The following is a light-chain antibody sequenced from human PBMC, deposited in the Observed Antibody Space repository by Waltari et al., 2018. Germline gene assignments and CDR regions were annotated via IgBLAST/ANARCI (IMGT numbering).Light chain of an antibody. CDR1: QGITTY. Sequence: DMQLTQSPSFLSASVGDRVTITCRASQGITTYLAWYHQKTGKAPKLLIYDASTLQGGVPSRFSGSGSGTEFTLTISSLQPEDFATYYCQQLNNYPFTFGPGTKVHIK. CDR2: DAS. J-gene: IGKJ3*01. V-gene: IGKV1-9*01. CDR3: QQLNNYPFT.